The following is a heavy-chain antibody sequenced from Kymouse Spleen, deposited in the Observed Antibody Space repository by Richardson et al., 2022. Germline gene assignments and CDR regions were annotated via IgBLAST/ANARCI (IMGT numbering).Heavy chain of an antibody. V-gene: IGHV3-33*01. CDR1: GFTFSSYG. CDR2: IWYDGSNK. CDR3: ARENYGSGSYNYYGMDV. D-gene: IGHD3-10*01. J-gene: IGHJ6*02. Sequence: QVQLVESGGGVVQPGRSLRLSCAASGFTFSSYGMHWVRQAPGKGLEWVAVIWYDGSNKYYADSVKGRFTISRDNSKNTLYLQMNSLRAEDTAVYYCARENYGSGSYNYYGMDVWGQGTTVTVSS.